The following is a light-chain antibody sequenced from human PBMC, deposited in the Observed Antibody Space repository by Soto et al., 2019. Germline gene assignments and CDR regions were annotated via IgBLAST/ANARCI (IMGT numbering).Light chain of an antibody. CDR2: GAS. CDR1: QSVSSN. Sequence: EIVMTQSPATLSVSPGERATLSCRASQSVSSNLAWYQQKPGQAPRLLIYGASTRAAGIPARFSGSGSGTDFTLTISDVEPEDFAVYYCHQRQSWPRTFGQGTRLEIK. CDR3: HQRQSWPRT. J-gene: IGKJ5*01. V-gene: IGKV3D-15*01.